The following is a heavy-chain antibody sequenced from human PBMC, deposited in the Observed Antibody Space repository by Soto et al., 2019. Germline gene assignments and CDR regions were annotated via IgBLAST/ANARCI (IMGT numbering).Heavy chain of an antibody. CDR3: ARSITRSGLFNWFDS. J-gene: IGHJ5*01. CDR2: IDWDGDE. Sequence: SGPTLVNPTQTLRLTCTFSGFSLSSIGMCVSWIRQPPGKALEWLALIDWDGDEYYSTSLETRLTISKDTSKNQVVLTMSNMDPVDTATYYCARSITRSGLFNWFDSWGQGTLVTVSS. CDR1: GFSLSSIGMC. D-gene: IGHD3-3*01. V-gene: IGHV2-70*01.